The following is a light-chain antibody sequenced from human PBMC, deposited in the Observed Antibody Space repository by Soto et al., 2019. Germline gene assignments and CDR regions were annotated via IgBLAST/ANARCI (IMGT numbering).Light chain of an antibody. CDR1: QNINNW. CDR2: KAS. Sequence: IQMTQSPSSLSASVGDRVTITCRASQNINNWLAWFQQKPGKAPNLLIYKASRLQSGVPSRFSGSGSETDFTLTISSLQPDDFATYYCQQYSSYSWTLGQGTKVDIK. J-gene: IGKJ1*01. CDR3: QQYSSYSWT. V-gene: IGKV1-5*03.